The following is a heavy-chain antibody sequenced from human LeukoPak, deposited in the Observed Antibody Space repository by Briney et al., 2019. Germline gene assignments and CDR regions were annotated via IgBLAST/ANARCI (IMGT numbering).Heavy chain of an antibody. V-gene: IGHV4-59*01. CDR1: GGSISSYY. J-gene: IGHJ5*02. CDR3: ARVAVVVVPAAIPVNWFDP. CDR2: IYYSGST. D-gene: IGHD2-2*01. Sequence: SETLSLTCTVSGGSISSYYWSWIRQPPGKGLEWVGYIYYSGSTNYNPSLKSRVTISVDTSKNQFSLKLSSVTAADTAVYYCARVAVVVVPAAIPVNWFDPWGQGTLVTVSS.